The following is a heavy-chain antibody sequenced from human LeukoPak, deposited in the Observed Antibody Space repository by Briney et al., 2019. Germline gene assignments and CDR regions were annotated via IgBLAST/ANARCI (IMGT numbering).Heavy chain of an antibody. D-gene: IGHD3-22*01. CDR3: ARSRPLDSSGYSFDY. J-gene: IGHJ4*02. Sequence: PSETLSLTCTVSGDSISSSSYYWDWIRQPPGKGLEWIGSTFYSGSTYYNPSLKSRVTISVDTSKNQFSLKLSSVTAADTAVYYCARSRPLDSSGYSFDYWGQGTLVTVSS. V-gene: IGHV4-39*01. CDR1: GDSISSSSYY. CDR2: TFYSGST.